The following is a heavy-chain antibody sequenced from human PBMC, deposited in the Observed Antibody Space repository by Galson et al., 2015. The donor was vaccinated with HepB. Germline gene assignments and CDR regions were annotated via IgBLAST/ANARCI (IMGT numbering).Heavy chain of an antibody. Sequence: SVKVSCKASGGTFSSYAISWVRQAPGQGLEWMGGIIPIFGTANYAQKFQGRVTITADESTSTAYMELSSLRSEDAAVYYCARGIAAAGPTGYYYYMDVWGKGTTVTVSS. CDR3: ARGIAAAGPTGYYYYMDV. D-gene: IGHD6-13*01. CDR1: GGTFSSYA. V-gene: IGHV1-69*13. CDR2: IIPIFGTA. J-gene: IGHJ6*03.